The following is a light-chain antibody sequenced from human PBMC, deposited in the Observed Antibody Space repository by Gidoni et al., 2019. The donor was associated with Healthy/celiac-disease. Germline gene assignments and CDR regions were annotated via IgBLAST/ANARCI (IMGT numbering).Light chain of an antibody. CDR1: QSGLYSSNNKNY. CDR3: QQYYSTPFT. CDR2: WAS. V-gene: IGKV4-1*01. Sequence: DSVMTQSPAALAVSLGERATINCKSSQSGLYSSNNKNYLAWYQQKPGQPPKLLIYWASTRESGVPDRFSGSGSGTDFTLTISSLQAEDVAVYYCQQYYSTPFTFGPGTKVDIK. J-gene: IGKJ3*01.